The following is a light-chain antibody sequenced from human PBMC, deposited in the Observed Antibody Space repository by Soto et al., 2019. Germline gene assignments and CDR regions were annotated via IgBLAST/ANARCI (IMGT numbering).Light chain of an antibody. Sequence: EIVLTQSPVTLSLSPGDRATLSCRASQSVSIYLAWFQQKPGQAPRLLIYDASNRATGIPARFSGSGSGTDFTLTISSLEPEDFAVYYCQQRYNYVTFGGGTKVDIK. CDR2: DAS. CDR3: QQRYNYVT. CDR1: QSVSIY. V-gene: IGKV3-11*01. J-gene: IGKJ4*01.